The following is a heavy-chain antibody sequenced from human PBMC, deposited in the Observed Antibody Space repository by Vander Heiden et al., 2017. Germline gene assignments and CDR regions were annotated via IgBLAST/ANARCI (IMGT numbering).Heavy chain of an antibody. Sequence: EVQLVQSGAEVKKPGATVKIYCKVSGYTFTDNYIHWVQQAPGKGLEWMGLFDPEDDETSYAEKFQGRITMTADTSTDTAYMELIRLRSEDTAVYYCATGRIPRVWYFDLWGRGTLVTVSS. J-gene: IGHJ2*01. V-gene: IGHV1-69-2*01. D-gene: IGHD2-2*02. CDR3: ATGRIPRVWYFDL. CDR2: FDPEDDET. CDR1: GYTFTDNY.